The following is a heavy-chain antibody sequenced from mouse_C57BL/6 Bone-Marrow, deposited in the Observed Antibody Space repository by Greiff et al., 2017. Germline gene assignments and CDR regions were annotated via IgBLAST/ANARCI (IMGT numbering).Heavy chain of an antibody. D-gene: IGHD2-4*01. CDR3: ASYDYGGNYFDY. CDR2: IWRGGST. J-gene: IGHJ2*01. CDR1: GFSLTSYG. Sequence: VQLVESGPGLVQPSQSLSITCTVSGFSLTSYGVHWVRQSPGKGLEWLGVIWRGGSTDCNAAFMSRLSITKDNSKSQVFVKMNRLHADDTAIYYCASYDYGGNYFDYWGQGTTLTVSS. V-gene: IGHV2-5*01.